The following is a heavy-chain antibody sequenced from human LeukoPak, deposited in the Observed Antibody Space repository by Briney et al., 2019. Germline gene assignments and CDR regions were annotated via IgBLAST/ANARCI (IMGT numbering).Heavy chain of an antibody. V-gene: IGHV4-34*01. CDR2: INHSGST. Sequence: SETLSLTCAVYGGSFIGFHWNWIRQPPGKGLEWIGDINHSGSTNYNPSLTSRVTISVDPSKNQFSLNLSSVTAADSAVFYCATGTTGVAFDYWGQGTLVTVSS. J-gene: IGHJ4*02. CDR3: ATGTTGVAFDY. D-gene: IGHD1-1*01. CDR1: GGSFIGFH.